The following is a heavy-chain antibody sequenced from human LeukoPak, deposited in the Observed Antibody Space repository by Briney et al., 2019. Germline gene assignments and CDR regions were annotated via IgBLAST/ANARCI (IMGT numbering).Heavy chain of an antibody. J-gene: IGHJ4*02. D-gene: IGHD6-6*01. V-gene: IGHV3-49*04. CDR3: TRDREEEIAARPPFDY. CDR2: IRSKAYGGTT. CDR1: GFTFGDYA. Sequence: PGRSLRLSCTASGFTFGDYAMSWVRQAPGKGLEWVGFIRSKAYGGTTEYAASVKGRFTISRDDPKSIAYLQMNSLKTEDTAVYYCTRDREEEIAARPPFDYWGQGTLVTVSS.